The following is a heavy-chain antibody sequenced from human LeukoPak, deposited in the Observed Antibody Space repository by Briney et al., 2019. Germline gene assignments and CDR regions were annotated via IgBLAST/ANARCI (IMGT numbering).Heavy chain of an antibody. CDR2: IWNDGSNK. CDR1: GFTFSTYG. J-gene: IGHJ3*01. CDR3: AEDRYCTSSTCQGFDV. Sequence: GGSLRLSCAASGFTFSTYGMHWVRQAPGKGLEWVAIIWNDGSNKYYSDSVKGRFSISRYNSENTLFLQMTSLRAEDTAVYYCAEDRYCTSSTCQGFDVWGQGTMVTVSS. V-gene: IGHV3-33*06. D-gene: IGHD2/OR15-2a*01.